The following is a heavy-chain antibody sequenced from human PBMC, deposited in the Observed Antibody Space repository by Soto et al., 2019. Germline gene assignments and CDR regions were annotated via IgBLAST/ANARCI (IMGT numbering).Heavy chain of an antibody. Sequence: PSETLSLTCTVSGGSISSSSYYWGWIRQPPGKGLEWIGSIYYSGSTYYNPSLKSRVTISVDASKNQFSLKLSSVTAADTAVYYCASRTVLRFLEWSTHDYWGQGTLVTVSS. V-gene: IGHV4-39*01. CDR3: ASRTVLRFLEWSTHDY. J-gene: IGHJ4*02. D-gene: IGHD3-3*01. CDR2: IYYSGST. CDR1: GGSISSSSYY.